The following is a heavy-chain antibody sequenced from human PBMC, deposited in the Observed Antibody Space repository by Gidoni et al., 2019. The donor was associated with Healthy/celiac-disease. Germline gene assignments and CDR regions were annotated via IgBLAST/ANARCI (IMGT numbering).Heavy chain of an antibody. V-gene: IGHV3-23*01. CDR1: GFTFSSCA. Sequence: EVQLLESVGGLVQPGGSLRLSCAASGFTFSSCAMSWVRQAPGKGLEGGSAISGRGGSTYYADSVKGRFTISRDNSKNTLYLQMNSLRAEDTAVYYCAKGESYSSSSSPDYWGQGTLVTVSS. D-gene: IGHD6-6*01. CDR3: AKGESYSSSSSPDY. CDR2: ISGRGGST. J-gene: IGHJ4*02.